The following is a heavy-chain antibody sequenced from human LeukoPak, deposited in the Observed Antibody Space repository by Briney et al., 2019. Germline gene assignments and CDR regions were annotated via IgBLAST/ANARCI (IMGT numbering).Heavy chain of an antibody. CDR1: GGSFSGYY. D-gene: IGHD7-27*01. V-gene: IGHV4-34*01. J-gene: IGHJ4*02. Sequence: SETLSLTCAVYGGSFSGYYWTWIRQPPGKGLEWIGEINQSGSTNYKPSLKSRVTISVDTSKNQFSLMLSSVTAADTAVYYCARREFPLLGPYFFDYWSQGTLVTVSS. CDR3: ARREFPLLGPYFFDY. CDR2: INQSGST.